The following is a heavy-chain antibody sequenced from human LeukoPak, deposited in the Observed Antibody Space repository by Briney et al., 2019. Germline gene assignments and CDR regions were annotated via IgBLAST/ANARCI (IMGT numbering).Heavy chain of an antibody. CDR2: INPNSGGT. CDR3: ARDRAGITGTIDFSFDY. CDR1: GYTFTVYY. J-gene: IGHJ4*02. V-gene: IGHV1-2*02. Sequence: GASVKLSCKASGYTFTVYYIHWVRQAPAQGLELMGWINPNSGGTNYAQKFQGRVTMTRDTSISTAYMELSRLRSDDTAVYYCARDRAGITGTIDFSFDYWGQGTLVTVSS. D-gene: IGHD1-7*01.